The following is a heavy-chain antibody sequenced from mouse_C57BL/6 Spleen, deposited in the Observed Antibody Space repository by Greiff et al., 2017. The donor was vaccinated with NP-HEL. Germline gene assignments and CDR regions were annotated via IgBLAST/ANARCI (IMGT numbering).Heavy chain of an antibody. CDR2: IWSGGST. CDR1: GFSLTSYG. J-gene: IGHJ1*03. D-gene: IGHD3-3*01. V-gene: IGHV2-2*01. Sequence: VQRVESGPGLVQPSQSLSITCTVSGFSLTSYGVHWVRQSPGKGLEWLGVIWSGGSTDYNAAFISRLSISKDNSKSQVFFKMNSLQADDTAIYYCARDDPRDFDWYFDVWGTGTTVTVSS. CDR3: ARDDPRDFDWYFDV.